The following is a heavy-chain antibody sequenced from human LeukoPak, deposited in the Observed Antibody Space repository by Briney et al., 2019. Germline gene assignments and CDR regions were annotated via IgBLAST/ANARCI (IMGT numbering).Heavy chain of an antibody. V-gene: IGHV5-51*01. CDR3: ARLSDRNWGHPPDY. CDR1: GYRFTSYW. CDR2: IYPGDSDT. Sequence: GESLQISFKGSGYRFTSYWIGWVRPMPGKGLEWMGIIYPGDSDTRYSPSFQGQVTISADKSISTAYLQWSSLKASDTAMYYCARLSDRNWGHPPDYWGQGTLVTVSS. J-gene: IGHJ4*02. D-gene: IGHD7-27*01.